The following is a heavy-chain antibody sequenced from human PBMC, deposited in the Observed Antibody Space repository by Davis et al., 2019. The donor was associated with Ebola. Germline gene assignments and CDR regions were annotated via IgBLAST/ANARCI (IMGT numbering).Heavy chain of an antibody. CDR3: ARDGSARAVEV. CDR1: GFIVSNNY. V-gene: IGHV3-53*01. J-gene: IGHJ6*04. CDR2: IYGGGNT. D-gene: IGHD3-10*01. Sequence: GESLKISCAASGFIVSNNYMSWVRQAPGKGLDWVSVIYGGGNTYYADSVKGRFTISRDNSKNTVYLQMNNLRAEDMAVYYCARDGSARAVEVWGAGTTVTVSS.